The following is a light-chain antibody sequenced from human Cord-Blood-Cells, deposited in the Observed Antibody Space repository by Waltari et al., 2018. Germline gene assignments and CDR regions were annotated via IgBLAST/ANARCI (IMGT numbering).Light chain of an antibody. CDR1: QGVSSY. J-gene: IGKJ5*01. CDR2: YES. Sequence: ELLLTQSPATLSLSAGERATLSCRASQGVSSYLAWYQQKPGQAPRLLQYYESNRATGTPPRFSGSGSLAEFTLTTSSLEPEDLSVYYCLQRSNWPLFTFGQGTRLEIK. V-gene: IGKV3-11*01. CDR3: LQRSNWPLFT.